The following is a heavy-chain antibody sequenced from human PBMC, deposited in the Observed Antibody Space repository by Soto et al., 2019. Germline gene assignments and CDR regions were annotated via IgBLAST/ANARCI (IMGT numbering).Heavy chain of an antibody. V-gene: IGHV4-39*01. CDR1: GGSVTNSSYY. D-gene: IGHD2-8*01. CDR3: GSQRTNVPTQAYVDH. J-gene: IGHJ4*02. Sequence: SDTLSLTCTVSGGSVTNSSYYWGWIRQSPGKGLDWIGSVYYRGRSYSKSSVKSRVPISVDTSKNRFSLGLKYVTALDTSVYSWGSQRTNVPTQAYVDHWGPGALVTVS. CDR2: VYYRGRS.